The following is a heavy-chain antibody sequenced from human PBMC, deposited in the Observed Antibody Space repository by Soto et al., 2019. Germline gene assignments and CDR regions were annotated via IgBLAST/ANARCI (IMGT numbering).Heavy chain of an antibody. CDR1: GYTFTSYD. V-gene: IGHV1-8*01. J-gene: IGHJ4*02. Sequence: QVQLVQSGAEVKKPGASVKVSCKASGYTFTSYDINWVRQATGQGLEWMGWMNPNSGNTGYAQKFQGRVTMTRNTSISTAYMELSSLRSEDTAVYYCAREFWPNYGDHTDYWGQGTLVTVSS. CDR3: AREFWPNYGDHTDY. CDR2: MNPNSGNT. D-gene: IGHD4-17*01.